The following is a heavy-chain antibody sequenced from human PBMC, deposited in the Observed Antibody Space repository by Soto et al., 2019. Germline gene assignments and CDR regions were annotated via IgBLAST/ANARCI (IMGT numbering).Heavy chain of an antibody. CDR2: IYWDDDK. J-gene: IGHJ6*02. CDR3: IQSRCGGDCLQSYASYYYYGMDV. CDR1: AFSLSTGGVG. Sequence: QITLKESGPPLVKPTQTLTLTCTFSAFSLSTGGVGVGWIRQPPGKALEWLALIYWDDDKRYSPSLRSRLTITKDTSKNQLVLTMTNMDPVDTVTYYCIQSRCGGDCLQSYASYYYYGMDVWGQGTTVTVSS. D-gene: IGHD2-21*02. V-gene: IGHV2-5*02.